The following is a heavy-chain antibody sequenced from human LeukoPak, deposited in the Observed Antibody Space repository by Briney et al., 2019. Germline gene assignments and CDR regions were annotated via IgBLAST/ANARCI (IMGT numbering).Heavy chain of an antibody. CDR2: ISSSGSTI. Sequence: GGSLRLSCAASGFTFSGYSMNWVRQAPGKGLEWVSYISSSGSTIYYADSVKGRFTISRDNAKNSLYLQMNSLRAEDTAVYYCARGDGYNSKYFDYWGQGTLVTVSS. D-gene: IGHD5-24*01. V-gene: IGHV3-48*04. J-gene: IGHJ4*02. CDR3: ARGDGYNSKYFDY. CDR1: GFTFSGYS.